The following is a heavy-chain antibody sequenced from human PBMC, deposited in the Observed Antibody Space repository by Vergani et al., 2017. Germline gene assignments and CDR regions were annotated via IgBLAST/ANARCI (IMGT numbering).Heavy chain of an antibody. CDR2: IYYSGST. V-gene: IGHV4-59*01. D-gene: IGHD3-9*01. J-gene: IGHJ5*02. Sequence: QVQLQESGPGLVKPSETLSLTCTVSGGSISSYYWSWIRQPPGKGLEWIGYIYYSGSTNYNPSLKSRVTISVDTSKNQFSLKLSSVTAADTAVYYCARDWGSYDILTGYYCGWFDPWGQGTLVTVSS. CDR1: GGSISSYY. CDR3: ARDWGSYDILTGYYCGWFDP.